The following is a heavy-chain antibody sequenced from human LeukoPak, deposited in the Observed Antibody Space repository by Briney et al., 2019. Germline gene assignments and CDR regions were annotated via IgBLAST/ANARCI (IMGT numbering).Heavy chain of an antibody. D-gene: IGHD3-3*01. Sequence: ASVKVSCKASGYTFTSYYMHWVRQAPGQGLEWMGIINPSGGSTSYAQKFQGRVTMTRYMSTSTVYMELSSLRSEDTAVYYCARDRGRVKIFGVVSLGYYYMDVWGKGTTVTVSS. V-gene: IGHV1-46*01. CDR1: GYTFTSYY. CDR3: ARDRGRVKIFGVVSLGYYYMDV. J-gene: IGHJ6*03. CDR2: INPSGGST.